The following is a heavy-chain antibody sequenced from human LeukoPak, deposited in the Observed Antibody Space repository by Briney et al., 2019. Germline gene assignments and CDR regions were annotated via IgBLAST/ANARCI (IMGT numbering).Heavy chain of an antibody. V-gene: IGHV3-53*01. CDR2: IYSDGST. CDR1: EFTVSSNY. J-gene: IGHJ4*02. Sequence: GGSLRLSCAASEFTVSSNYMSWVRQAPGKGLEWVSVIYSDGSTYYADSVKGRFTISRANSKNTLYLQMSSLRAEDTAVYYCARDKAWGQGTLVTVSS. CDR3: ARDKA.